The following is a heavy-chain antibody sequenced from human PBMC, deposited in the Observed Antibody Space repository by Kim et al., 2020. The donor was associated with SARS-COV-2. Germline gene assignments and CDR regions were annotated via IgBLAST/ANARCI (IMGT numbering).Heavy chain of an antibody. CDR2: IYSGGST. V-gene: IGHV3-66*01. CDR3: ARDRDCGGDCPLGY. D-gene: IGHD2-21*02. Sequence: GGSLRLSCAASGFTVSSNYMSWVRQAPGKGLEWVSVIYSGGSTYYADSVKGRFTISRDNSKNTLYLQMNSLRAEDMVVYYCARDRDCGGDCPLGYWGQGTLFTVSS. CDR1: GFTVSSNY. J-gene: IGHJ4*02.